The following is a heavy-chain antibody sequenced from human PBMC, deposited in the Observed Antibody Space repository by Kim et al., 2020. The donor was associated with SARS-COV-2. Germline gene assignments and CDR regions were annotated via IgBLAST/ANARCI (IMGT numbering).Heavy chain of an antibody. CDR1: GFTFSDSA. CDR2: IRSKANSYET. Sequence: GGSLRLSCAASGFTFSDSAMHWVRQASGKGLEWVGRIRSKANSYETAYAVSLRGRFSISRDDSKNTAFLQMNSLKTEDTAVYYCSGGPRHTETYWDGFDIWGQGTMVTVSS. J-gene: IGHJ3*02. D-gene: IGHD1-26*01. V-gene: IGHV3-73*01. CDR3: SGGPRHTETYWDGFDI.